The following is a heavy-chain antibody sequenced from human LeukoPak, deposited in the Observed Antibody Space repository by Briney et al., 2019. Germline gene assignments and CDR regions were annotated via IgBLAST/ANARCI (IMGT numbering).Heavy chain of an antibody. D-gene: IGHD2-8*01. V-gene: IGHV3-23*01. Sequence: GGSLRLSCAGSGFTFSSYARSWVRQAPGQGLEWVSVISDSGDYTSYADSVRRRVPISSDNSSHTLYMQIISLRPEDTAVYYCAKDTSIGKYCTNGVCSPFDYWGQGTLVTVSS. CDR1: GFTFSSYA. J-gene: IGHJ4*02. CDR2: ISDSGDYT. CDR3: AKDTSIGKYCTNGVCSPFDY.